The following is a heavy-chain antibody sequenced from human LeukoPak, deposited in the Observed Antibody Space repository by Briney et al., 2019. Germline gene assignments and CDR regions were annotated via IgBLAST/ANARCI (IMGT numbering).Heavy chain of an antibody. V-gene: IGHV3-48*03. CDR2: ISSSGSTI. J-gene: IGHJ4*02. CDR1: GFTFSSYE. Sequence: GGSLRLSCAASGFTFSSYEMNWVCQAPGKGLEWVSYISSSGSTIYYADSVKGRFTISRDNAKNSLYLQMNSLRAEDTAVYYCARDHTDGDAFDYWGQGTLVTVSS. CDR3: ARDHTDGDAFDY. D-gene: IGHD4-17*01.